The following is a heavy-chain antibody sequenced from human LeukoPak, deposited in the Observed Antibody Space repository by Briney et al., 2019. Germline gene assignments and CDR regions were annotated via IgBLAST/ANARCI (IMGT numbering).Heavy chain of an antibody. D-gene: IGHD2-2*01. CDR2: IYYSGTT. Sequence: PSETLSLTCTVSGGSISSSSYYWGWIRQPPGKGLEWIGYIYYSGTTKYSTSLKSRVTLSLDTPKNQIFLRLTSVTAADTAVYYCARRGRSSTDPFEYWGQGTLVTVSS. CDR1: GGSISSSSYY. CDR3: ARRGRSSTDPFEY. V-gene: IGHV4-61*05. J-gene: IGHJ4*02.